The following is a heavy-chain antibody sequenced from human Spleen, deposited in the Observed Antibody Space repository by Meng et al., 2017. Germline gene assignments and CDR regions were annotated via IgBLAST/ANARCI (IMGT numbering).Heavy chain of an antibody. CDR1: GYSISSGFY. CDR2: VFHSGST. J-gene: IGHJ4*02. V-gene: IGHV4-38-2*02. CDR3: ARDLGNGWYAFDY. Sequence: SETLSLTCAVSGYSISSGFYWGWIRQPPGKGLEWIGSVFHSGSTYYNPSLKSRVTISVDTSKNQFSLKLSSVTAADTAMYFCARDLGNGWYAFDYWGQGTLVTVSS. D-gene: IGHD6-19*01.